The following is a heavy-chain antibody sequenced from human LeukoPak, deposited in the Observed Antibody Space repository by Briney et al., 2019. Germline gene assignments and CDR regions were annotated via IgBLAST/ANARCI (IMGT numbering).Heavy chain of an antibody. D-gene: IGHD6-13*01. J-gene: IGHJ6*03. Sequence: PGGSLRLSCAASGFTFSSYSMNWVRQAPGKGLEWVSSISSSSYIYYADSVKGRFTISRDNAKNSLYLQVNSLRAEDTAVYYCARDSVAAAGGLDYYYYMDVWGKGTTVTVSS. CDR1: GFTFSSYS. V-gene: IGHV3-21*01. CDR3: ARDSVAAAGGLDYYYYMDV. CDR2: ISSSSYI.